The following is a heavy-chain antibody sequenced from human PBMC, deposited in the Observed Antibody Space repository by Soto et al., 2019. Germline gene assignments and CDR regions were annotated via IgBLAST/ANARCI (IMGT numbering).Heavy chain of an antibody. V-gene: IGHV3-15*01. J-gene: IGHJ4*02. CDR3: TTAPYFHGGY. CDR1: GFTFSNAW. Sequence: GGSRRLSCAASGFTFSNAWMIWARQAPRKGVECVARIKSKTDGGTTDYAATVKSRFTISRDDSKNTLYLQMNSLKTDDSTVYYCTTAPYFHGGYWGQGTMVTVSS. CDR2: IKSKTDGGTT.